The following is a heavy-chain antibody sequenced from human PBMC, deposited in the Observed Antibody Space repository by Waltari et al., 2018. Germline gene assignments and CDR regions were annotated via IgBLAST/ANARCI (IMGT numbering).Heavy chain of an antibody. Sequence: EVQLVESGGGLVQPGGSLRLSCAASGFTFSSYWMSWVRQVPGKGLEWVANIKQDGSEKYYVDSVKGRFTISRDNAKNSLYLQMNSLRAEDTAVYYCASDIAAAGTDAFDIWGQGTMVTVSS. D-gene: IGHD6-13*01. V-gene: IGHV3-7*01. CDR2: IKQDGSEK. J-gene: IGHJ3*02. CDR1: GFTFSSYW. CDR3: ASDIAAAGTDAFDI.